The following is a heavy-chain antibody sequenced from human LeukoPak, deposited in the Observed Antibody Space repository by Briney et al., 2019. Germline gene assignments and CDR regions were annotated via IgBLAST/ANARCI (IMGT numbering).Heavy chain of an antibody. CDR2: IKQDRSET. J-gene: IGHJ4*02. Sequence: GGSLRLSCAASGFTFSSYWMSWVRQAPGKGLEWVANIKQDRSETYYVDSVRGRFTISRDNAKNSLYLQMNSLRAEDMAVYYCASALGAHYFGSWGQGTLVTVSS. D-gene: IGHD1-26*01. CDR3: ASALGAHYFGS. V-gene: IGHV3-7*05. CDR1: GFTFSSYW.